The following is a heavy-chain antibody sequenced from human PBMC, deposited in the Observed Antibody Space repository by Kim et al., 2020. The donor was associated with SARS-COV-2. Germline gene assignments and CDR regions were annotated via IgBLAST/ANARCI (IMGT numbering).Heavy chain of an antibody. J-gene: IGHJ4*02. CDR1: GGSISSSSYY. D-gene: IGHD1-7*01. CDR3: ARNRLELPFDY. V-gene: IGHV4-39*01. CDR2: IYYSGST. Sequence: SETLSLTCTVSGGSISSSSYYWGWIRQPPGKGLEWIGSIYYSGSTYYNPSLKSRVTISVDTSKNQFSLKLSSVTAADTAVYYCARNRLELPFDYWGQGTLVTVSS.